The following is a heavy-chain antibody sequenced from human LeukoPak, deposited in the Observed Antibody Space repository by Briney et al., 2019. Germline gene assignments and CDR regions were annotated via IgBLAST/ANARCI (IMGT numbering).Heavy chain of an antibody. CDR2: IYTSGST. V-gene: IGHV4-61*02. Sequence: PSETLSLTCTVSGGSISSGSYYWSWIRQPAGKGLEWIGRIYTSGSTNYNPSLKSRVAISVDTSKNQFSLKLSSVTAADTAVYYCARDLDGSGNKGHYYYYMDVWGKGTTVTISS. D-gene: IGHD3-10*01. J-gene: IGHJ6*03. CDR3: ARDLDGSGNKGHYYYYMDV. CDR1: GGSISSGSYY.